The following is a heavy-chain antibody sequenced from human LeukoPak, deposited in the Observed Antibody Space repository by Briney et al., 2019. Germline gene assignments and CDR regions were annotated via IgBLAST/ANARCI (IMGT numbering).Heavy chain of an antibody. Sequence: GGSLRLSCEASGFSLSTFWMHWVRQAPGKGLVWVSRIDYDGTTTTYADSVKGRFTISRDNAKNTLYLQMNSLRAEDTAVYYCTHLGWFDPWGQGTLVTVSS. V-gene: IGHV3-74*01. CDR2: IDYDGTTT. CDR3: THLGWFDP. J-gene: IGHJ5*02. CDR1: GFSLSTFW.